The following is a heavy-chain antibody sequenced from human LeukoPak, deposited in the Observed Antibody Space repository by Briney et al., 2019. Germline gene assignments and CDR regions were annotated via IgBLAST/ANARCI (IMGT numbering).Heavy chain of an antibody. Sequence: SETLSLTCTVSGYSISSGYYWGWIRQPPGKGLEWIGSIYHSGSTYYNPSLKSRVTISVDTSKNQFSLKLSSVTAADTAVYYCASPNSNYYDSSGYYPVGAFDIWGQGTMVTVSS. V-gene: IGHV4-38-2*02. CDR1: GYSISSGYY. J-gene: IGHJ3*02. CDR3: ASPNSNYYDSSGYYPVGAFDI. D-gene: IGHD3-22*01. CDR2: IYHSGST.